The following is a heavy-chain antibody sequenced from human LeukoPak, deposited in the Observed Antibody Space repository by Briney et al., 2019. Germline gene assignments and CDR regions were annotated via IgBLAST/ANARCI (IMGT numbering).Heavy chain of an antibody. V-gene: IGHV3-23*01. D-gene: IGHD3-10*01. CDR3: AKATYYYGSGSYSAPDY. CDR1: GFTFNNNG. CDR2: ISGSGGST. J-gene: IGHJ4*02. Sequence: PGGSLRLSCAASGFTFNNNGMNWVRQGPGKGLEWVSAISGSGGSTSYADSVKGRFTVSRDNSKNTLYLQMNSLRAEDTAVYYCAKATYYYGSGSYSAPDYWGQGTLVTVSS.